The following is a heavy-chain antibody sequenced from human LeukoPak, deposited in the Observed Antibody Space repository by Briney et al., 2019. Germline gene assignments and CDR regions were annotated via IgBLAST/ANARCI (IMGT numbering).Heavy chain of an antibody. CDR2: IYHSGNT. J-gene: IGHJ3*02. V-gene: IGHV4-30-2*01. D-gene: IGHD3-10*01. CDR1: GGSVSSGSYY. CDR3: ARASVRGATKDAFDI. Sequence: PSETLSLTCTVSGGSVSSGSYYWTWIRQPPGKGLEWIGYIYHSGNTYYNPSLYSRLTISVDKSKNQFSLRVRSVTAADTAVYYCARASVRGATKDAFDIWGQGTMVTVSS.